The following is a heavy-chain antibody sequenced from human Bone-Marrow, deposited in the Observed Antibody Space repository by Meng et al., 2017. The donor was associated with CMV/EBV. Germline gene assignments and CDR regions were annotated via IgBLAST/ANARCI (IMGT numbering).Heavy chain of an antibody. Sequence: SVKVSCKASGYTFTGYYMHWVRQAPGQGLEWMGWINPNSGGTNYAQKFQGRVTMTRDTSISTAYMELSRLRSDDTAVYYCARDRTYYDFWSGYYLRTFDPWGQGTLVTVSS. CDR3: ARDRTYYDFWSGYYLRTFDP. J-gene: IGHJ5*02. V-gene: IGHV1-2*02. CDR2: INPNSGGT. D-gene: IGHD3-3*01. CDR1: GYTFTGYY.